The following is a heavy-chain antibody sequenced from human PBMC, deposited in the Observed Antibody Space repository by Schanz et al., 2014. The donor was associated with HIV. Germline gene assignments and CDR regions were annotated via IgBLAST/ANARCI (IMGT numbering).Heavy chain of an antibody. CDR3: AKDPTYGDYGGDAFDI. D-gene: IGHD4-17*01. CDR1: GFTFSSSG. V-gene: IGHV3-30*18. J-gene: IGHJ3*02. CDR2: ISYDGSNK. Sequence: QVQLVESGGGVVQPGRSLRLSCTASGFTFSSSGMHWVRQAPGKGLEWEAVISYDGSNKYYADSVKGRFTISRDNSKNTLYLQMNSLRAEDTAVYYCAKDPTYGDYGGDAFDIWGQGTMVTVSS.